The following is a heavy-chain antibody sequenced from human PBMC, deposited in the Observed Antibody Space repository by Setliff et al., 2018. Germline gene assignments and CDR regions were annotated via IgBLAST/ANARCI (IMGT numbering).Heavy chain of an antibody. J-gene: IGHJ6*02. V-gene: IGHV1-18*01. CDR1: GYTFTTYG. CDR3: ARVRKNDDSNNWYGASYYSYHYAMDV. CDR2: ISADNGNT. Sequence: ASVKVSCKASGYTFTTYGISWVRQAPGQGLEWMGWISADNGNTNYAQNLQGRVTMTTDTSTSTAYMELRSLRSDDTAIYYCARVRKNDDSNNWYGASYYSYHYAMDVWGLGTLVTVSS. D-gene: IGHD6-13*01.